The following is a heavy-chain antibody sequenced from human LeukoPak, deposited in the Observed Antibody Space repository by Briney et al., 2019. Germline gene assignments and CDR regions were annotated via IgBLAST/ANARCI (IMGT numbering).Heavy chain of an antibody. Sequence: MSSVTLSLTRTVSGGSISSSTYYWAWIRQSQGLEWIGSIYYSGSTYYNPSLKSRVEISVDTSKNQFSLNLNSVTAADTAVYYCARLHSSGWYLDCWGQGTLVIVSS. D-gene: IGHD6-19*01. CDR1: GGSISSSTYY. CDR3: ARLHSSGWYLDC. V-gene: IGHV4-39*01. CDR2: IYYSGST. J-gene: IGHJ4*02.